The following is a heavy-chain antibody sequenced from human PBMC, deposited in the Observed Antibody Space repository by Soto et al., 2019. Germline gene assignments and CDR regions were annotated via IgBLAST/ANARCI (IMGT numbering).Heavy chain of an antibody. CDR2: IYNGGST. CDR1: GASSRSNNG. J-gene: IGHJ4*02. Sequence: SETLSLTCAVAGASSRSNNGWSWIRQPPEKGLEWIGHIYNGGSTYYNSSLKSRVAMSVDTSKNQFSLRLSSVTAADTAVYYCARLHGNYVASWGQGTLVPVSS. D-gene: IGHD1-26*01. CDR3: ARLHGNYVAS. V-gene: IGHV4-28*01.